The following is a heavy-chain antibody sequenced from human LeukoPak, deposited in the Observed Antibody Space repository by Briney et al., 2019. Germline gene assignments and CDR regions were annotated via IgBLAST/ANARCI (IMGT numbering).Heavy chain of an antibody. CDR3: ARSIAVAGIIWFDP. D-gene: IGHD6-19*01. Sequence: ASVKVSCKASGYTFTGYYMHWVRQAPGQGLEWMGWINPNSGGTNYAQKFQGRVTMTRDTSISTAYMELSRLRSDDTAVYYCARSIAVAGIIWFDPWGQGTLVTASS. J-gene: IGHJ5*02. V-gene: IGHV1-2*02. CDR1: GYTFTGYY. CDR2: INPNSGGT.